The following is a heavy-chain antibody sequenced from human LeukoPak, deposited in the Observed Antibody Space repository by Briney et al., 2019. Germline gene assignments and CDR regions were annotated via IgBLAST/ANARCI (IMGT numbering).Heavy chain of an antibody. CDR1: GFTFSSYG. CDR2: ISYDGSNK. D-gene: IGHD6-13*01. V-gene: IGHV3-30*18. CDR3: AKRSSYSSSWYVSQSYYYYYGMDV. J-gene: IGHJ6*02. Sequence: PGRSLRLSCAASGFTFSSYGMHWVRQAPGKGLEWVAVISYDGSNKYYADSVKGRFTISRDNSKNTLYLQMNSLRAEDTAAYYCAKRSSYSSSWYVSQSYYYYYGMDVWGQGTTVTVSS.